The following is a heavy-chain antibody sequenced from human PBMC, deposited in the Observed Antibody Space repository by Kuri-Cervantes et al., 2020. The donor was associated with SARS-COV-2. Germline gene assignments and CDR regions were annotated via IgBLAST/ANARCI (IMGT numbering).Heavy chain of an antibody. CDR3: ARVRGSYNYFDY. V-gene: IGHV4-38-2*01. J-gene: IGHJ4*02. CDR1: GYSISSGYY. CDR2: IYHSGST. D-gene: IGHD1-26*01. Sequence: SQTLSFTCAVSGYSISSGYYWGWIRQPPGKGLEWIGSIYHSGSTYYNPSLKSRVTISVDTSKNQFSLKLSSVTAADTAVYYCARVRGSYNYFDYWGQGTLVTVSS.